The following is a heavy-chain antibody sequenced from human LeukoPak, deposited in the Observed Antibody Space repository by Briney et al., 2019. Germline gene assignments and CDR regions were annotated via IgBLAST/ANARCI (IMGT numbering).Heavy chain of an antibody. CDR2: ISYDGSNK. Sequence: GGSLRLSCAASGFTFSSYAMHWVRQAPGKGLEWVAVISYDGSNKYYADSVKGRFTISRDNSKNTLYLQMNSLRAEDTAVYYCAREGGSSGRAFDIWGKGIMVTVSS. V-gene: IGHV3-30-3*01. CDR3: AREGGSSGRAFDI. CDR1: GFTFSSYA. D-gene: IGHD2-2*01. J-gene: IGHJ3*02.